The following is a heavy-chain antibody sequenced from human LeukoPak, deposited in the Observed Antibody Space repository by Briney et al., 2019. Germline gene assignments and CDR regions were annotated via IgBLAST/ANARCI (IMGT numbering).Heavy chain of an antibody. Sequence: GGSLRLSCAASGFTFSSHAMSWVRQAPGKGLEWVSAISGSGGSTYYADSVKGRFTISRDNSKNTLYLQMNSLRAEDTAVYYCAKDPGPYCSSNSCYVDYWGQGTLVTVSS. CDR2: ISGSGGST. J-gene: IGHJ4*02. CDR3: AKDPGPYCSSNSCYVDY. D-gene: IGHD2-2*01. CDR1: GFTFSSHA. V-gene: IGHV3-23*01.